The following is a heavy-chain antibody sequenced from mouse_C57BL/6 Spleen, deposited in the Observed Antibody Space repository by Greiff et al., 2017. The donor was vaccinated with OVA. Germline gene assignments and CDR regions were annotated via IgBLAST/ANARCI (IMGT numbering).Heavy chain of an antibody. V-gene: IGHV1-72*01. CDR1: GYTFTSYW. D-gene: IGHD1-1*01. Sequence: VQLQQPGAELVKPGASVKLSCKASGYTFTSYWMHWVQQRPGRGLEWIGRIDPNSGGTKYNEKFKSKATLTVDKPSSTAYMQLSSLTSEDSAVYYCARALTTVVATEYFDVWGTGTTVTVSS. J-gene: IGHJ1*03. CDR2: IDPNSGGT. CDR3: ARALTTVVATEYFDV.